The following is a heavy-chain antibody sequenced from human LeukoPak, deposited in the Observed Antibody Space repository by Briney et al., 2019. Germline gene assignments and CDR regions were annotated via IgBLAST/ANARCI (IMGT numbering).Heavy chain of an antibody. CDR1: GFTFSSYA. J-gene: IGHJ4*02. Sequence: PGGSLRLSCAASGFTFSSYAMSWVRQAPGKGLEWVSGISGSGGTTYYADSVKGRFTISRDNSKNTLYLQMNSPRADDTAVYYCAKEWGNSLYHFDCWGQGTLVTVSS. V-gene: IGHV3-23*01. CDR2: ISGSGGTT. D-gene: IGHD4-23*01. CDR3: AKEWGNSLYHFDC.